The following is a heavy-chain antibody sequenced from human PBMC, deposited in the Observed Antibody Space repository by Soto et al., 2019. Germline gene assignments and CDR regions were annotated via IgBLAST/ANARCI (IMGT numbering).Heavy chain of an antibody. CDR2: ISYDGSNK. CDR3: VGGQYYFDY. CDR1: GFPFSSYG. Sequence: QVQLVESGGGVVQPGRSLRLSCAASGFPFSSYGMHWVREAPGKGLEWVVVISYDGSNKYYADSVKLRFPISRDNSASTLYLPMNSLSPEDTALYYCVGGQYYFDYRGQGTLVTVSP. J-gene: IGHJ4*02. D-gene: IGHD3-10*01. V-gene: IGHV3-30*03.